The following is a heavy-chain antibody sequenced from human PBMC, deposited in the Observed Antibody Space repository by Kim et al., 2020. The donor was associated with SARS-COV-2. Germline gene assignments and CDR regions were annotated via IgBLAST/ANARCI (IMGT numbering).Heavy chain of an antibody. CDR3: SRSRFGELFPGCLDP. Sequence: SETLSLTCTVSGGSITSISYYWGWIRQTPGEKMEWIGSMYHTGSSYYNPSLKSRVTISVDTSKNQFFLNVRSVTAADTAVYYCSRSRFGELFPGCLDPWG. V-gene: IGHV4-39*01. CDR1: GGSITSISYY. D-gene: IGHD3-10*01. J-gene: IGHJ5*02. CDR2: MYHTGSS.